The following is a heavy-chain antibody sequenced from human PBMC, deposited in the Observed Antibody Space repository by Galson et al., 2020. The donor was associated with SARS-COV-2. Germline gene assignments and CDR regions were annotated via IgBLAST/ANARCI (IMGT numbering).Heavy chain of an antibody. D-gene: IGHD3-10*01. J-gene: IGHJ4*02. V-gene: IGHV4-39*07. CDR2: IYYSGST. Sequence: SETLSLTCTVSGGSISSSSYYWGWIRQPPGKGLEWIGSIYYSGSTYYNPSLKSRVTISVDTSKNQFSLKLSSVTAADTAVYYCARDLTYYYGSGMDYWGQGTLVTVSS. CDR1: GGSISSSSYY. CDR3: ARDLTYYYGSGMDY.